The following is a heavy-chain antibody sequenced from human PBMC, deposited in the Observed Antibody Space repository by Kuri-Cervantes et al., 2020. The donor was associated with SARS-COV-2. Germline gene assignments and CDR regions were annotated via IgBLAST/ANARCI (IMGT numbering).Heavy chain of an antibody. D-gene: IGHD5-24*01. J-gene: IGHJ4*02. CDR2: IIPILGIA. CDR1: GYTFTSYA. CDR3: AREMATITAQGYFDY. V-gene: IGHV1-69*04. Sequence: SVKVSCKASGYTFTSYAISWVRQAPGQGLEWMGRIIPILGIANYAQKFQGRVTITADKSTSTAYMELSSLRSEDTAVYYCAREMATITAQGYFDYWGQGTLVTVSS.